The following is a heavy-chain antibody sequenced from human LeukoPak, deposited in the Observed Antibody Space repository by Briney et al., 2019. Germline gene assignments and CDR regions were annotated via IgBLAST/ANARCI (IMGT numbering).Heavy chain of an antibody. CDR3: ARAYSSSWYWNWFDP. D-gene: IGHD6-13*01. CDR2: RST. CDR1: GYSISSGYY. J-gene: IGHJ5*02. V-gene: IGHV4-38-2*02. Sequence: PETLSLTCTVSGYSISSGYYWGWIRQPPGKGLEWIGNRSTYYNPSLKSRVTISVDTSKNQFSLKVSSVSAADTAVYYCARAYSSSWYWNWFDPWGQGTLVTVSS.